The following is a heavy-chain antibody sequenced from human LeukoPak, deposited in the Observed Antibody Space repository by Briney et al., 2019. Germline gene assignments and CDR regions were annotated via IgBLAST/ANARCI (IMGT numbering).Heavy chain of an antibody. CDR1: GFTSSRYA. CDR3: AKRAVAGNAFFDN. D-gene: IGHD6-19*01. CDR2: ISGSGGST. V-gene: IGHV3-23*01. Sequence: GGSLRLSCAASGFTSSRYAMSWVGQAPGKGLEWVSSISGSGGSTYYADSVKGRFTISRDNSKNTLYLQMNSLRAEDTAVYYCAKRAVAGNAFFDNWGQGTLVTVSS. J-gene: IGHJ4*02.